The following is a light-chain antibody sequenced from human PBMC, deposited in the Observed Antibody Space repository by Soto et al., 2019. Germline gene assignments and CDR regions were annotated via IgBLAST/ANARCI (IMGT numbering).Light chain of an antibody. J-gene: IGKJ4*01. CDR1: QSLLHSNGYNY. CDR3: MQSLQLLT. Sequence: DIVMTQSPLSLSVTPGEPASISCRSSQSLLHSNGYNYLDWYLQKPGQSPQLLIFLGSSRASGVPDRFRGSGSGTDFTLTISRVEAEDVGVYYCMQSLQLLTFGGGTKVEIK. V-gene: IGKV2-28*01. CDR2: LGS.